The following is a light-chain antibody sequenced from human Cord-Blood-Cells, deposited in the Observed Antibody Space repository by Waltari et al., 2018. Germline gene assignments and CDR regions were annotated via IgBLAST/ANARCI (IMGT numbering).Light chain of an antibody. V-gene: IGKV1-33*01. CDR3: QQYDNLPRT. Sequence: DIQMTQSPSSLSASVGDRVTITCQASQDISNYLNWYQQKAGKAPKLRIYDASNLETGVTSRFNVSGSGTDFTFTISSLQPEDIATYYCQQYDNLPRTFGQGTKLEIK. J-gene: IGKJ2*01. CDR2: DAS. CDR1: QDISNY.